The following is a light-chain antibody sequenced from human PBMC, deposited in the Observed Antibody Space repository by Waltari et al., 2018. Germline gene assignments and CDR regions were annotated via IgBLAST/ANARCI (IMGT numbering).Light chain of an antibody. CDR1: PSVSRD. V-gene: IGKV3-11*01. J-gene: IGKJ4*01. CDR3: QQRRDWPLT. Sequence: EIVLTPSPATPSLSPGERASLSRRASPSVSRDLAWYQQKPGQAPRVLIFDAFIRATGTPARFSGSGSGTDFTLTISSLEPEDFAVYYCQQRRDWPLTFGGGTKVEIK. CDR2: DAF.